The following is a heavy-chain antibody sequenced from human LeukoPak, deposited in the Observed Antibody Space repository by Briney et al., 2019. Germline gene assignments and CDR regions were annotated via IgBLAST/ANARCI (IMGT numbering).Heavy chain of an antibody. V-gene: IGHV4-39*07. D-gene: IGHD3-22*01. J-gene: IGHJ4*02. CDR2: IYYSGST. CDR3: ARGDSGYYYGVDY. CDR1: GGSISSSSYY. Sequence: KPSETLSLTCTVSGGSISSSSYYWGWIRQPPGKGLEWIGSIYYSGSTYYSPSLKSRVTISVDTSKNQFSLKLSSVTAADTAVYYCARGDSGYYYGVDYWGQGTLVTVSS.